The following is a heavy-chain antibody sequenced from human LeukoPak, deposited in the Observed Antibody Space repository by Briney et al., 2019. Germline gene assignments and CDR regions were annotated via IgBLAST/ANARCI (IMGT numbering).Heavy chain of an antibody. D-gene: IGHD2-15*01. Sequence: GASVKVSCKASGYTFTSYYTHWVRQAPGQGLEWMGIINPSGGSTSYAQKFQGRVTMTRDTSTSTVYMELSSLRSEDTAVYYCASLWSGYCSGGSCPGGDYWGQGTLVTVSS. CDR2: INPSGGST. V-gene: IGHV1-46*01. CDR1: GYTFTSYY. CDR3: ASLWSGYCSGGSCPGGDY. J-gene: IGHJ4*02.